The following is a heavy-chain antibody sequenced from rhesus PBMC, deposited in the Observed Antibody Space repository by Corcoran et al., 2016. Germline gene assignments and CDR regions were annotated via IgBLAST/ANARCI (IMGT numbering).Heavy chain of an antibody. CDR3: ARRSLYSSWPVDY. V-gene: IGHV4-80*01. J-gene: IGHJ4*01. CDR1: GASLRSNL. Sequence: QVQLPESGPGLVKPSETLSLTFPVSGASLRSNLCSWVRQPPGKGLEWIGEINGNSGSTNYNPSRKSRGTMSKDASKNQFSRKLSSVTAADTAVYYCARRSLYSSWPVDYWGQGVLVTVSS. D-gene: IGHD6-13*01. CDR2: INGNSGST.